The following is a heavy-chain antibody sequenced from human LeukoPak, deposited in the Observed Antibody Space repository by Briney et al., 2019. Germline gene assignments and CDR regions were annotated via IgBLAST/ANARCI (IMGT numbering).Heavy chain of an antibody. CDR3: ARDTGIAGSISFDY. Sequence: SETLSLTCAVYGGSFSGYYWSWIRQPPGKGLEWIGEINHSGSTNYNPSLKSRVTISVDTSKNQFSLKLSSVTAADTAVYYCARDTGIAGSISFDYWGQGTLVTVSS. D-gene: IGHD1-20*01. CDR2: INHSGST. V-gene: IGHV4-34*01. CDR1: GGSFSGYY. J-gene: IGHJ4*02.